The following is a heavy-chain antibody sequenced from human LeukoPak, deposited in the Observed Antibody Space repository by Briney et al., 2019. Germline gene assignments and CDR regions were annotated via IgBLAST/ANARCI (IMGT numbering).Heavy chain of an antibody. CDR2: ISSSNSYT. D-gene: IGHD1-26*01. J-gene: IGHJ4*02. CDR3: IRGTVGATGNDY. CDR1: GFTFSDYY. Sequence: GGPLRLSCAASGFTFSDYYMSWIRQAPGKGLEWVSYISSSNSYTNYADSVKGRFTISRDNAKNSLYLQMSSLRAEDTAVYYCIRGTVGATGNDYWGQGTMVSVCS. V-gene: IGHV3-11*06.